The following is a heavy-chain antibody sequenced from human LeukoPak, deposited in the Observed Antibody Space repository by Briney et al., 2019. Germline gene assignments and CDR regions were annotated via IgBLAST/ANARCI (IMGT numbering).Heavy chain of an antibody. CDR1: GFTFSSYA. V-gene: IGHV3-23*01. J-gene: IGHJ4*02. D-gene: IGHD3-22*01. CDR3: ARDGSGYYVFDC. CDR2: ITSSGETT. Sequence: PGGSLRLSCAASGFTFSSYAMSWVRQAPGKGLEWVSIITSSGETTYYADSVKGRFTISRDNSKNTLYLQMNSLRAEDTAVYYCARDGSGYYVFDCWRQGTLVTVSS.